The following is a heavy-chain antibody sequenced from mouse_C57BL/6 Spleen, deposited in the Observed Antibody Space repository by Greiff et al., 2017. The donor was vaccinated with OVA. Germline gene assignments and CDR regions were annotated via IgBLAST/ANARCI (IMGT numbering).Heavy chain of an antibody. V-gene: IGHV1-82*01. J-gene: IGHJ4*01. Sequence: VQRVESGPELVKPGASVKISCKASGYAFSSSWMNWVKQRPGKGLEWIGRIYPGDGDTNYNGKFKGKATLTADKSSSTAYMQLSSLTSEDSAVYFCARGGLGAMDYWGQGTSVTVSS. D-gene: IGHD3-1*01. CDR3: ARGGLGAMDY. CDR1: GYAFSSSW. CDR2: IYPGDGDT.